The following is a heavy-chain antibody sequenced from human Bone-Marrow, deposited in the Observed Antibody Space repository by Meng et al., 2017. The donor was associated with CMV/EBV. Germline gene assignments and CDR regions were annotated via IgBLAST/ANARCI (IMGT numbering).Heavy chain of an antibody. CDR2: IRYDGGEK. CDR1: GFSFSTSG. CDR3: ARDRSGSEYNYYYYGMDV. J-gene: IGHJ6*02. V-gene: IGHV3-30*02. D-gene: IGHD3-3*01. Sequence: GESLKISCAASGFSFSTSGMHWVRQAPGKGLEWVSFIRYDGGEKHYADSVKGRFAVSRDNSENTMFLQMSSLRVDDTAVYYCARDRSGSEYNYYYYGMDVWGQGTTVTVSS.